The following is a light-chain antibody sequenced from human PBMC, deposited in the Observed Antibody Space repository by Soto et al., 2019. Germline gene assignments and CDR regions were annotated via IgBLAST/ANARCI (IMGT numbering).Light chain of an antibody. CDR3: MQGRPWPPS. J-gene: IGKJ2*03. Sequence: DVTLTQSPLSLPVTLGQPASISCRSSESLVYSDGDTYLNWFHQRPGQSPRRLIYKVSDRDSGVPDRFSGSGAGAEFTLTISRVEAEDVGVSFCMQGRPWPPSFGHGTSLEIK. CDR1: ESLVYSDGDTY. CDR2: KVS. V-gene: IGKV2-30*01.